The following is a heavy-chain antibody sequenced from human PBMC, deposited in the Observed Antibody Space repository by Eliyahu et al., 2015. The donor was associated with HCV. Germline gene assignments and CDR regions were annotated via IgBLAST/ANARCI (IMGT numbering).Heavy chain of an antibody. J-gene: IGHJ4*02. CDR2: IKSKTDGGTT. Sequence: EVQLVESGGGLVKPGGSLRLSXAASGFXFSNAWMSWVRQAPGKGLEWVGRIKSKTDGGTTDYAAPVKGRFTISRDDSKNTLYLQMNSLKTEDTAVYYCTTHYAEPTFDYWGQGTLVTVSS. CDR1: GFXFSNAW. CDR3: TTHYAEPTFDY. D-gene: IGHD4-17*01. V-gene: IGHV3-15*01.